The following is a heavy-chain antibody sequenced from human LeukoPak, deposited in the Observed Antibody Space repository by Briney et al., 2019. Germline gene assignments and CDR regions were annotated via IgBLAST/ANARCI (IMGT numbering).Heavy chain of an antibody. CDR3: ARRDGGIAAEFDDY. CDR2: IYHSGST. CDR1: GGSISSSTW. V-gene: IGHV4-4*02. Sequence: PSGTLSLTCAVSGGSISSSTWWTWVRQPPGKGLEWIGEIYHSGSTNYNPSLKSRVTISVDKSKNQFSLNLSSVTAADTAVYYCARRDGGIAAEFDDYWGQGTLVTVSS. D-gene: IGHD6-13*01. J-gene: IGHJ4*02.